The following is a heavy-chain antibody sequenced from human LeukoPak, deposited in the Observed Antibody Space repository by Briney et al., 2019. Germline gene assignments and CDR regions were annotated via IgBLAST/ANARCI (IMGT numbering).Heavy chain of an antibody. J-gene: IGHJ6*02. CDR1: GYTLIELS. D-gene: IGHD6-13*01. V-gene: IGHV1-24*01. Sequence: GASVTVSCKVCGYTLIELSMFWVRQAPGKGLEWMGSFDHEDGKTVYAQKFQGRVTMSEDTSTDTAYMELSSLRSEDTAVYYCATGYLVTAGLMDVWGQGTTVTVSS. CDR3: ATGYLVTAGLMDV. CDR2: FDHEDGKT.